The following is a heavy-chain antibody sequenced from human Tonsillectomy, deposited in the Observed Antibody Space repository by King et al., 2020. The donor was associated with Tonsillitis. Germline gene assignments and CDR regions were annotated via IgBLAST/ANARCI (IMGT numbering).Heavy chain of an antibody. CDR1: GGSISSYY. CDR3: ARTITIFGVVIEYYFDY. J-gene: IGHJ4*02. D-gene: IGHD3-3*01. V-gene: IGHV4-59*08. CDR2: IYDSGST. Sequence: QLQESGPGLVKPSETLSLTCTVSGGSISSYYWSWIRQPPGKALEWIGYIYDSGSTNYNPSLKSRVTISVDTSKNQFSLKLSSVTAADTAVYYCARTITIFGVVIEYYFDYWGQGTLFTVSS.